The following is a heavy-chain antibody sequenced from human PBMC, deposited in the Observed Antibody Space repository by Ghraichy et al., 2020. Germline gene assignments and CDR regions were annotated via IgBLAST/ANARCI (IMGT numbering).Heavy chain of an antibody. CDR2: IYYSGST. D-gene: IGHD3-22*01. J-gene: IGHJ5*02. V-gene: IGHV4-59*01. Sequence: SQTLSLTCTVSGGSISSYYWSWIRQPPGKGLEWIGYIYYSGSTNYNPSLKSRVTISVDTSKNQFSLKLSSVTAADTAVYYCARALYYYDSSGPSGFDPWGQGTLGAVSS. CDR1: GGSISSYY. CDR3: ARALYYYDSSGPSGFDP.